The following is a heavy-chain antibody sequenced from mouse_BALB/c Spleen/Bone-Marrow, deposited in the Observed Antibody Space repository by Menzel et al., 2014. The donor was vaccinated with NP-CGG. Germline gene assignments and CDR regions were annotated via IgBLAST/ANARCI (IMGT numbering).Heavy chain of an antibody. J-gene: IGHJ1*01. V-gene: IGHV2-9*02. CDR3: VRGGGDGYYNWYFDV. CDR1: GFSLTSYG. Sequence: QVQLKESGPGLVAPSQSVSITCTVSGFSLTSYGVHWVRQPPGKGLEWLGVTWAGGSTNYNSALMSRLSISKDNSKSQVFLKMNRLQTDDKAMYYCVRGGGDGYYNWYFDVWGEGTTVTVSS. CDR2: TWAGGST. D-gene: IGHD2-3*01.